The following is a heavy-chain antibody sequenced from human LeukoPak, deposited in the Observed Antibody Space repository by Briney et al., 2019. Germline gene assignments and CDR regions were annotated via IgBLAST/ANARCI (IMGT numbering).Heavy chain of an antibody. V-gene: IGHV4-59*01. CDR2: ISHSGST. CDR1: GGSISSYY. Sequence: SETLSLTCTVSGGSISSYYWSWIRQPPGKGLEWIGYISHSGSTNYNPSLKSRVTISVDTSKNQFSLKLSSVTAADTAVYYCARERPPDAFDIWGQGTMVTVSS. CDR3: ARERPPDAFDI. D-gene: IGHD1-1*01. J-gene: IGHJ3*02.